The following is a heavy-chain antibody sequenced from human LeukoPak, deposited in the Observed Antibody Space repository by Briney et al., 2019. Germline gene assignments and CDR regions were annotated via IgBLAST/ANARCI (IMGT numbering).Heavy chain of an antibody. CDR1: GGSFSGYY. CDR3: ARVVVPAARTWTGRRYYYYMDV. CDR2: INHSGST. Sequence: SETLSLTCAVYGGSFSGYYWSWIRQPPGKGLEWIGEINHSGSTNYNPSLKSGVTISVDTSKNQFSLKLSSVTAADTAVYYCARVVVPAARTWTGRRYYYYMDVWGKGTTVTVSS. D-gene: IGHD2-2*01. V-gene: IGHV4-34*01. J-gene: IGHJ6*03.